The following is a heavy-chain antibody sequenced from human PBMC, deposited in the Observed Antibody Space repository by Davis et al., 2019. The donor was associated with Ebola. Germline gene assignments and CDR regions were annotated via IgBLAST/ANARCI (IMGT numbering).Heavy chain of an antibody. V-gene: IGHV3-53*01. D-gene: IGHD6-13*01. CDR1: GFTVSSNY. CDR2: IYSGGRT. CDR3: ARISSSWYWFDY. J-gene: IGHJ4*02. Sequence: PGGSLRLSCAASGFTVSSNYMSWVRQAPGKGLEWVSVIYSGGRTNYADSVKGRFPISRDNSKNTLYLQMNSLRAEDTAVYYCARISSSWYWFDYWGQGTLVTVSS.